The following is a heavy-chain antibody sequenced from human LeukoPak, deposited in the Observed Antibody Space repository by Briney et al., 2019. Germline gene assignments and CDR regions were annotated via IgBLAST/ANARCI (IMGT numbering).Heavy chain of an antibody. CDR1: GGSISSGSYY. Sequence: SETLSLTCTVSGGSISSGSYYWSWIRQPAGKGLEWIGRIYTSGSTNYNPSLKSRVTISVDTSKNQFSLKLSSVTAADTAVYYCARALDDSSGLDYWGQGTLVTVSS. CDR2: IYTSGST. D-gene: IGHD3-22*01. CDR3: ARALDDSSGLDY. V-gene: IGHV4-61*02. J-gene: IGHJ4*02.